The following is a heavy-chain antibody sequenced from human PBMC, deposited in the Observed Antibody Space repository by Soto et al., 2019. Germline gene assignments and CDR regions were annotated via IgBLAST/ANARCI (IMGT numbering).Heavy chain of an antibody. Sequence: EVQLVESGGGLVKPGGSLRLSCAASGFTFRSFTMNWVRQAPGKGLEWVSTISSNSAYIYYTDALRGRFTISRDNAKNSLHIQMNSLRAEDPAVYYCTRDASRDSSARGWFDPWGPGTLVTVSS. D-gene: IGHD6-13*01. J-gene: IGHJ5*02. CDR2: ISSNSAYI. CDR1: GFTFRSFT. CDR3: TRDASRDSSARGWFDP. V-gene: IGHV3-21*02.